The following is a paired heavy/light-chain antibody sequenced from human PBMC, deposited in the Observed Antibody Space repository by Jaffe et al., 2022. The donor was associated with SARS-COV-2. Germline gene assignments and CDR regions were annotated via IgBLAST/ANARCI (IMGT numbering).Heavy chain of an antibody. Sequence: EVQLVESGGGLIQPGGSLRLSCAASGFDVSRDHMSWVRRAPGKGLEWVSLISSLGTTDYTDSVKGRFTISRDHSKNTLFLQLSSLRVEDTAVYYCARKCRDCSSFDNWGRGTLVTVSS. CDR1: GFDVSRDH. J-gene: IGHJ4*02. CDR2: ISSLGTT. D-gene: IGHD4-4*01. CDR3: ARKCRDCSSFDN. V-gene: IGHV3-53*01.
Light chain of an antibody. CDR1: QSLLQSNGHNC. V-gene: IGKV2-28*01. CDR3: MQSLQIPYT. CDR2: MGS. J-gene: IGKJ2*01. Sequence: DIMMTQSPLSLPVTPGEPASISCRSSQSLLQSNGHNCLDWYLQKPGQSPQLLIYMGSYRASGVPDRFSGSGSGTDFTLKITRVEAEDVGVYYCMQSLQIPYTFGQGTKLEIK.